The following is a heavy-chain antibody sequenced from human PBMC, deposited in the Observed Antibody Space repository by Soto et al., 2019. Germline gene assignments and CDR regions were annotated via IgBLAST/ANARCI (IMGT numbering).Heavy chain of an antibody. CDR1: GFTFSSYV. CDR3: ARGTTNHYLDS. Sequence: GGSLRLSCAASGFTFSSYVVHWVRQAPGKGLEWVAAISYDGTNEFYADCVKGRFSVSRDNSKNTLYLQMYSLGADDTALYYCARGTTNHYLDSWGQGTLVTVSS. D-gene: IGHD1-1*01. J-gene: IGHJ4*02. CDR2: ISYDGTNE. V-gene: IGHV3-30-3*01.